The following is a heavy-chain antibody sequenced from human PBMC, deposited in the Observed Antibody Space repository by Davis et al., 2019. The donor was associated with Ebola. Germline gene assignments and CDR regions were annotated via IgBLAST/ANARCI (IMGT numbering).Heavy chain of an antibody. Sequence: GESLKISCAASGFTFSSYAMSWVRQAPGKGLEWVSAISGSGGSTYYADSVKGRFTISRDNSKNTLYLQMNSLRAEDTAVYYCAKERGSYYYYFDYWGQGILVTVSS. V-gene: IGHV3-23*01. CDR1: GFTFSSYA. J-gene: IGHJ4*02. CDR2: ISGSGGST. D-gene: IGHD1-26*01. CDR3: AKERGSYYYYFDY.